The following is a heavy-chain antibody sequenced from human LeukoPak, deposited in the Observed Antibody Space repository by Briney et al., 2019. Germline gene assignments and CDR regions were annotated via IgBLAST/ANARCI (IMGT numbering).Heavy chain of an antibody. J-gene: IGHJ4*02. D-gene: IGHD5-12*01. CDR3: AKERGKWLRLFDY. CDR1: GFTFSSYD. CDR2: ISGSGGST. Sequence: GGSLRPSCAASGFTFSSYDMNWVRQAPGKGLEWVSAISGSGGSTYYADSVKGRFTISRDNSKNTLYLQMNSLRAEDTAVYYCAKERGKWLRLFDYWGQGTLVTVSS. V-gene: IGHV3-23*01.